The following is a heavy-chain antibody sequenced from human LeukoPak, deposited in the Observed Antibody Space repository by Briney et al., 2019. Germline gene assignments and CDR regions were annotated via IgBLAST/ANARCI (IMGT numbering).Heavy chain of an antibody. Sequence: SSETLSLTCTVSGGSISSSSYYWGWIRQPPGKGLEWIGSIYRSGNTYYNPSLKSRVTMSVDTSKNQFSLKLSSVTAPKTAGYYCASRSGCFSHVLQIWRQGTLVTVSS. D-gene: IGHD3-10*01. V-gene: IGHV4-39*07. CDR1: GGSISSSSYY. J-gene: IGHJ3*02. CDR2: IYRSGNT. CDR3: ASRSGCFSHVLQI.